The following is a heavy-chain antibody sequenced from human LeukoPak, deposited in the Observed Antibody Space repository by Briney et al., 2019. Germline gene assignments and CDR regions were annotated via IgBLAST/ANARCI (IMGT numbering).Heavy chain of an antibody. CDR1: GGSFSGYY. V-gene: IGHV4-34*01. Sequence: PSETLSLTCAVYGGSFSGYYWSWIRQPPGKGLEWIGEINHSGSTNYNPSLKSRVTISVDTSKNQFSLKLSSVTAADTAVYYCAKSPYCRCSGGYNYFDYWGQGTLVTGSS. J-gene: IGHJ4*03. CDR2: INHSGST. CDR3: AKSPYCRCSGGYNYFDY. D-gene: IGHD3-10*02.